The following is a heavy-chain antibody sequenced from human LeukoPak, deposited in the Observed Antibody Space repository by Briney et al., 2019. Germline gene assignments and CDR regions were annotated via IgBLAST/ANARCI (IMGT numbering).Heavy chain of an antibody. Sequence: APVKVSCKASGYTFTGYYMHWVRQAPGQGLEWMGWINPNSGGTNYAQKFQGRVTMTRDTSISTAYMELSRLRSDDTAVYHCASYSGWYLNYMDVWGKGTTVTVSS. D-gene: IGHD6-19*01. V-gene: IGHV1-2*02. CDR1: GYTFTGYY. CDR2: INPNSGGT. J-gene: IGHJ6*03. CDR3: ASYSGWYLNYMDV.